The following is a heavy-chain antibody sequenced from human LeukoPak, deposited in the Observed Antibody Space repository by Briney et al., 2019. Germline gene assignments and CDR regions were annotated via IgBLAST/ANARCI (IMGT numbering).Heavy chain of an antibody. D-gene: IGHD3-10*01. CDR2: IHYSGST. CDR1: GASISSSSYY. J-gene: IGHJ6*02. V-gene: IGHV4-39*01. CDR3: ARLDASGSQGGVYYYGMDV. Sequence: SETLSLTCTVSGASISSSSYYWGWIRQPPGKGLEWIGSIHYSGSTYYNPSLKSRLTIFVDTSKDQFSLKLSSVTAADTAVYCCARLDASGSQGGVYYYGMDVWGQGTTVTVSS.